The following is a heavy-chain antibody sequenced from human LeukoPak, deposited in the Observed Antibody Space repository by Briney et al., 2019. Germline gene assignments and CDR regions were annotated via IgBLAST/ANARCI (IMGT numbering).Heavy chain of an antibody. J-gene: IGHJ4*02. CDR3: AKDNYGGIFAS. D-gene: IGHD4-17*01. Sequence: PGESLRLSCAASGFTFGAYGMSWVRQAPGKGLEWVSHISDTVRDTWYANSVKGRFIISRDNSRDTVYLQMSSLRPEDTALYFCAKDNYGGIFASWGQGTLVTVSS. V-gene: IGHV3-23*01. CDR2: ISDTVRDT. CDR1: GFTFGAYG.